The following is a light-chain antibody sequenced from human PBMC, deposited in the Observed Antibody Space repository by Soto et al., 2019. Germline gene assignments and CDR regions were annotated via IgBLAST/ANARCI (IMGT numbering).Light chain of an antibody. Sequence: DIQMTQSPSTLSASVGDRVTITCRASQSISTWLAWYQQKPGKAPKLLIYKASSFRNGVPSRFSGSGSGTEFTLNLYSLQSDDFASYYCQQYNGYPHTFGQGTKLAIK. J-gene: IGKJ2*01. CDR3: QQYNGYPHT. V-gene: IGKV1-5*03. CDR1: QSISTW. CDR2: KAS.